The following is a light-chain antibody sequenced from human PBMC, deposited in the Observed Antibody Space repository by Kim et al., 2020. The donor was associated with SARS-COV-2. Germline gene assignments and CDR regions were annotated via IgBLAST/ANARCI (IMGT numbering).Light chain of an antibody. CDR3: QTWGTGIHV. Sequence: QLVLTQSPSASDSLGASVKLTCTLSSGHSINAIAWHQQQPERGPRYLMKLNSDGSHSKGDGTPDRFSGSSSGAERYLTISSLQSEDEADYYCQTWGTGIHVFGGGTQLTVL. V-gene: IGLV4-69*01. J-gene: IGLJ3*02. CDR2: LNSDGSH. CDR1: SGHSINA.